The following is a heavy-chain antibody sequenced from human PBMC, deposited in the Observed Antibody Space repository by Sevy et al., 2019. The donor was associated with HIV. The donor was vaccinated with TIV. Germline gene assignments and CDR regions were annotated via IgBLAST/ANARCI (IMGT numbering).Heavy chain of an antibody. CDR2: ISYDGINK. J-gene: IGHJ1*01. CDR3: ALERLSSDVAEYFQN. CDR1: GFTFSSYS. V-gene: IGHV3-30-3*01. Sequence: GGSLRFSCATSGFTFSSYSMHWVRQAPGKGLEWVATISYDGINKHYADSVKGRFTISRDNFKNSLSLQMNSLRAEDTAEYFCALERLSSDVAEYFQNWGQGTLVTVSS. D-gene: IGHD1-1*01.